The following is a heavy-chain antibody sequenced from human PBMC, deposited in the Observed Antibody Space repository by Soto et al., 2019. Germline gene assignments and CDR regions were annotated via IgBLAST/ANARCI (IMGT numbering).Heavy chain of an antibody. Sequence: PGGSLRLSCAASGFTFSSYGMHWVRQAPGKGLEWVAVIWYDGSNKYYADSVKGRFTISRDNSKNTLYLQMNSLRAEDTAVYYGAKVWDGYNLPLCYWGQGTLVTVSS. CDR1: GFTFSSYG. D-gene: IGHD5-12*01. V-gene: IGHV3-33*06. CDR3: AKVWDGYNLPLCY. J-gene: IGHJ4*02. CDR2: IWYDGSNK.